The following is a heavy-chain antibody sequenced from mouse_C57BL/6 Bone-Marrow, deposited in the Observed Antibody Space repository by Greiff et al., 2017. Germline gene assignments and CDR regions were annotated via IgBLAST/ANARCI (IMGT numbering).Heavy chain of an antibody. CDR3: ATNYGSSNWYFDV. CDR2: INPSSGYT. J-gene: IGHJ1*03. V-gene: IGHV1-7*01. CDR1: GYTFTSYW. D-gene: IGHD1-1*01. Sequence: QVQLQQSGAELAKPGASVKLSCKASGYTFTSYWMHWVKQRPGQGLEWIGYINPSSGYTKYNQKFKDKATLTADKSSSTAYMQLSSLTYEDSAVYYCATNYGSSNWYFDVWGTGTTVTVSS.